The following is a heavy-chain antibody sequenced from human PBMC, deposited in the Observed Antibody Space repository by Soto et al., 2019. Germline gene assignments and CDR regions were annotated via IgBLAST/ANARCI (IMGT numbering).Heavy chain of an antibody. CDR3: ARGGTAYSGCEY. Sequence: EMQLVESGGGLVQPGGSLRLSCAASGFPFSNYWMTWVRQAPGKGLEWLANMNQDGSEKYYVDSVKGRFTISRDNAKSSLHLQMNSLRVEDKAVYYCARGGTAYSGCEYWCQGTLVTVAS. CDR2: MNQDGSEK. J-gene: IGHJ4*02. D-gene: IGHD3-10*01. V-gene: IGHV3-7*01. CDR1: GFPFSNYW.